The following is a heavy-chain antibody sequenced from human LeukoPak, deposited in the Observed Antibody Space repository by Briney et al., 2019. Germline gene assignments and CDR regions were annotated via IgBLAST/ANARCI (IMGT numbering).Heavy chain of an antibody. J-gene: IGHJ4*02. CDR2: ISPGGDST. D-gene: IGHD6-19*01. CDR3: AKDGGVAGTFGAFDY. Sequence: GGSLRLSCAASGFTFSNYAMSWVRQAPGKGLEWVSLISPGGDSTYYADSVKGRFTISRDNSKNTLYLQMNSLRAEDTAVYYCAKDGGVAGTFGAFDYWGQGTLVIVSS. V-gene: IGHV3-23*01. CDR1: GFTFSNYA.